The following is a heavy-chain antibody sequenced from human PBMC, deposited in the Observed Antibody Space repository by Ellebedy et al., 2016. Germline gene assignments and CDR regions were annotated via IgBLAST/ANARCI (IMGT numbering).Heavy chain of an antibody. J-gene: IGHJ5*02. D-gene: IGHD2-2*01. Sequence: SETLSLTCALYGGSFSGFYWSWIRQTPGKGLEWIGEINEGGRTNYNPSLKSRVIIAVDTSKNQFSLKLTSVTAADTAVYYCASLSYSSIWSDWFDPWGQGTLVTVSS. CDR2: INEGGRT. CDR1: GGSFSGFY. V-gene: IGHV4-34*01. CDR3: ASLSYSSIWSDWFDP.